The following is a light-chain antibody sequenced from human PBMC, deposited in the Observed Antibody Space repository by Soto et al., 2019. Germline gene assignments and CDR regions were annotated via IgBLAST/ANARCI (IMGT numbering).Light chain of an antibody. J-gene: IGLJ3*02. CDR2: EVS. CDR3: SSYTSSSTHWV. V-gene: IGLV2-14*01. Sequence: QSVLTQPASVSGSPGQSITISCTGTSSDVGGYNYVSWYQQHPGKAPKLMIYEVSNRPSGVSNRFSGSKSGNTASLTISGLKAEDVADYYCSSYTSSSTHWVFGGGTKLTVL. CDR1: SSDVGGYNY.